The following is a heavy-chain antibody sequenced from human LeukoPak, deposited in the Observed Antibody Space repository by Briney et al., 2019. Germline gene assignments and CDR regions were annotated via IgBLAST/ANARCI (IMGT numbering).Heavy chain of an antibody. V-gene: IGHV1-69*06. Sequence: ASVKVSCKASGGTFSSYAISWVRQAPGQGLEWMGGIIPIFGTANYAQKFQGRVTITADKSTSTAHMELSSLRSEDTAAYYCARGRRDGYHYWGQGTLVTVSS. CDR3: ARGRRDGYHY. J-gene: IGHJ4*02. CDR1: GGTFSSYA. D-gene: IGHD5-24*01. CDR2: IIPIFGTA.